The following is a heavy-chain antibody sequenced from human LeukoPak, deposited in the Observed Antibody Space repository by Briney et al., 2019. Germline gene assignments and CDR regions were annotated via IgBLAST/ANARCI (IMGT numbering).Heavy chain of an antibody. J-gene: IGHJ4*02. CDR2: IYYSGST. V-gene: IGHV4-30-4*01. D-gene: IGHD3-3*01. Sequence: SETLSLTGTVSGGSISSGDYYWSWIRQPPGKGLEWIGYIYYSGSTYYNPSLKSRVTILVDTSKNQLSLKLSSVTAADTAVYYCARGLFGVVTFDYWGQGTLVTVSS. CDR1: GGSISSGDYY. CDR3: ARGLFGVVTFDY.